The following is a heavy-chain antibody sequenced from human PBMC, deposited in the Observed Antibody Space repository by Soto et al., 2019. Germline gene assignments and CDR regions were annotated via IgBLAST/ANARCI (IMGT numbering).Heavy chain of an antibody. Sequence: LTCAVSGGSIGNTNWWTWVRQPPGRGLEWIGEIYHSGSTNYNPSLKSRVTISVDKSKNQFSLKLSPVTAADTAVYYCARAETFNLEWIFIWFDPWGQGILVTVYS. CDR3: ARAETFNLEWIFIWFDP. CDR2: IYHSGST. D-gene: IGHD3-3*01. V-gene: IGHV4-4*02. CDR1: GGSIGNTNW. J-gene: IGHJ5*02.